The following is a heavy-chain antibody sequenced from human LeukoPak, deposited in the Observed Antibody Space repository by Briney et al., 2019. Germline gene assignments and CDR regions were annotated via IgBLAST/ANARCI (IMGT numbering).Heavy chain of an antibody. CDR3: ARGRYFDFYDY. V-gene: IGHV6-1*01. CDR1: GDSVSSDSGA. CDR2: TYYRSKWYN. J-gene: IGHJ4*02. Sequence: SQTLSLTCAISGDSVSSDSGAWSWIRQSPSRGLEWLGRTYYRSKWYNDYAVSVKSRITINPDTSKNQFSLQLNSVTPEDTAVYYCARGRYFDFYDYWGQGTLVTVPS. D-gene: IGHD3-9*01.